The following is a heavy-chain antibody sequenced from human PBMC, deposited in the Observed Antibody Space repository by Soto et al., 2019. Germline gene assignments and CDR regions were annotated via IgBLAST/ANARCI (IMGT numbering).Heavy chain of an antibody. V-gene: IGHV1-69*01. CDR1: GGTFDTFA. CDR2: IIPVLGRA. D-gene: IGHD5-18*01. Sequence: QVQLVQSGAEVKKPGSSVKVSCKASGGTFDTFAFSWVRQAPGQGLEWLGGIIPVLGRANYAQRFQDRVSASADGATSTAFMELSSLNSYDTAVYYCARGPWTQEGPKYYFDFWGQGTLVTVSS. J-gene: IGHJ4*02. CDR3: ARGPWTQEGPKYYFDF.